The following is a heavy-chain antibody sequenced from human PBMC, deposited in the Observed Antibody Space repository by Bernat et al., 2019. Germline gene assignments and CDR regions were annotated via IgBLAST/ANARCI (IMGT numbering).Heavy chain of an antibody. D-gene: IGHD5-24*01. Sequence: QVQLQQSGPGLVKPSQTLSLTCAISGASVSSNSAAWNWIRQSPSRGLEWLGRTYYRSKWSDNYAVSVESRMTNNRDTTKNLFSLQLNSVTPEDTAVYYCARGALFRDYFMDVWGKGTTVTVSS. J-gene: IGHJ6*03. CDR2: TYYRSKWSD. CDR3: ARGALFRDYFMDV. CDR1: GASVSSNSAA. V-gene: IGHV6-1*01.